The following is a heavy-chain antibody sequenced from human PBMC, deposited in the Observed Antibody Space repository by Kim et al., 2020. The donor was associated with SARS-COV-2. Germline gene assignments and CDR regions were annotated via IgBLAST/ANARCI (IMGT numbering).Heavy chain of an antibody. V-gene: IGHV4-39*01. CDR3: ARHSRIVVVPAAILA. CDR2: IYISGGP. Sequence: SETLSLTCTVSGGSISSSSYYWGWIRQPPGKGLEWIGSIYISGGPTSNPSLKSRVTISVDTSKTQFSLKLSSVTAADTAVYYCARHSRIVVVPAAILAWGQGTLVTVSS. CDR1: GGSISSSSYY. D-gene: IGHD2-2*01. J-gene: IGHJ4*02.